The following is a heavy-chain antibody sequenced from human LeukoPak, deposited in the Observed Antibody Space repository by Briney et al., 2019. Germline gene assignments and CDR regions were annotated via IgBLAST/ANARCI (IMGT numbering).Heavy chain of an antibody. Sequence: GEPLKISCKGSGYSFTSFWIGWVRQMPGKGLEWRAIIYPGVSDTSYSPSFQGQVTISADKSTSTAYLQWSSLKASDTAMYYCARSVSGSYPTFDYWGQGTLVTVSS. J-gene: IGHJ4*02. D-gene: IGHD1-26*01. V-gene: IGHV5-51*01. CDR1: GYSFTSFW. CDR3: ARSVSGSYPTFDY. CDR2: IYPGVSDT.